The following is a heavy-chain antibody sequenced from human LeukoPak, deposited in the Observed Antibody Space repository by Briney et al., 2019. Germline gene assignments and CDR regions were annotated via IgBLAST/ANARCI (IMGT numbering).Heavy chain of an antibody. V-gene: IGHV3-11*06. D-gene: IGHD3-22*01. CDR2: ISSSSSYT. Sequence: GGSLRLSCAAFGFTFSDYYMSFNRQAPGKGLEWVSYISSSSSYTNYADSVKGRFTISRDNAKNSLYLQMNSLRAEDTAVYYCAIYPWRYSTGYPADYWGQGTLVTVSS. CDR3: AIYPWRYSTGYPADY. J-gene: IGHJ4*02. CDR1: GFTFSDYY.